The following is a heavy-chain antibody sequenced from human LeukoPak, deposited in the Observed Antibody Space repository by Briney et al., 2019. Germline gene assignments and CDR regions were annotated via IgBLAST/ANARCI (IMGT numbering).Heavy chain of an antibody. CDR1: GGSISSHY. Sequence: PSETLSLTCTVSGGSISSHYWSWIRQPPGKGLAWIGYIYYGGSTNYNPSLESRVSISLDTSKNQFSLKLRSVTAADTAAYYCARGIPMANLAFDYWGQGTLVTVSS. CDR2: IYYGGST. CDR3: ARGIPMANLAFDY. J-gene: IGHJ4*02. V-gene: IGHV4-59*11. D-gene: IGHD3-10*01.